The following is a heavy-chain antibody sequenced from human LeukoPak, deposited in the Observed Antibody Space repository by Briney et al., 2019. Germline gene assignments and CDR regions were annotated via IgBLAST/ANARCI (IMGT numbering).Heavy chain of an antibody. CDR1: GFTFSSYS. CDR2: ISSSSYI. J-gene: IGHJ4*02. D-gene: IGHD2-8*01. V-gene: IGHV3-21*01. Sequence: GGSLRPSCAASGFTFSSYSMNWVRQAPGKGLEWVSSISSSSYIYYADSVKRRFTISRDNAKNSLYLQMNSLRAEDTAVYYCARVQGGNDENYFDYWGQGTLVTVSS. CDR3: ARVQGGNDENYFDY.